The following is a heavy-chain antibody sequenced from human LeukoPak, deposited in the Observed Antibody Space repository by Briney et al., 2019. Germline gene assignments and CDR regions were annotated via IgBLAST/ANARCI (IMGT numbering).Heavy chain of an antibody. CDR2: ISSSSSNI. V-gene: IGHV3-48*01. J-gene: IGHJ6*03. D-gene: IGHD3-16*01. CDR3: SRAQRGDYDEYYYYYMDV. CDR1: GFTFSYYS. Sequence: PGGSLGLSCAASGFTFSYYSMNWVRQAPGKGLEWVSYISSSSSNIYYADSVKGRFTISRDNAKNSLYLQMNSLRAEDTALYYCSRAQRGDYDEYYYYYMDVWGKGTTVTVSS.